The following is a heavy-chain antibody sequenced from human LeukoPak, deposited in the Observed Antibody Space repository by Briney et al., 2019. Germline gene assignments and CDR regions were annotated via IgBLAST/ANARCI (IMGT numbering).Heavy chain of an antibody. CDR1: GFTFSNYY. CDR2: INPSVGST. J-gene: IGHJ6*02. D-gene: IGHD3-10*01. Sequence: ASVTVSCKASGFTFSNYYIHWVRQAPGQGLEYMGIINPSVGSTNYAQKLQGRVTMTTDTSTSTAYMELRSLRSDDTAVYYCARDYYGSGSYYDRWYYYYYGMDVWGQGTTVTVSS. V-gene: IGHV1-46*01. CDR3: ARDYYGSGSYYDRWYYYYYGMDV.